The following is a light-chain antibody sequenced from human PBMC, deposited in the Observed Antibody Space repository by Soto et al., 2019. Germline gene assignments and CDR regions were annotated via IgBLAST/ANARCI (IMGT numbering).Light chain of an antibody. J-gene: IGKJ2*01. Sequence: EIVLTQSPATLYLSPGDRATLSCRARQSVSSYLAWYQQKPGQAPRLLIYDASNRATGIPARFSGSGSGTDFTLTISSLEPEDFAVSSCQQRSNWRTFGQGTKLEIK. V-gene: IGKV3-11*01. CDR3: QQRSNWRT. CDR1: QSVSSY. CDR2: DAS.